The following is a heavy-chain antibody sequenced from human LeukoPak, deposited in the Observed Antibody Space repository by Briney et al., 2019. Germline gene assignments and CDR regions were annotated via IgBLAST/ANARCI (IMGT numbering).Heavy chain of an antibody. J-gene: IGHJ4*02. CDR2: IKSKTDGGTT. V-gene: IGHV3-15*01. Sequence: GGSLRLSCAASGFTFNNAWMSWVRQAPGKGLEWVGRIKSKTDGGTTDYAAPVKGRFTISRDESKNTLYLQMNSLKTEDAAVYYCTTEGGWSFYFDYWGQGTLVTVSS. CDR3: TTEGGWSFYFDY. D-gene: IGHD2-15*01. CDR1: GFTFNNAW.